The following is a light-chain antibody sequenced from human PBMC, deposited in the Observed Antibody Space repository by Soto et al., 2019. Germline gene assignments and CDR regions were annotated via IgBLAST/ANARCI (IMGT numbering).Light chain of an antibody. CDR3: AGWDDSLSGVV. CDR1: SSDVVGYNY. J-gene: IGLJ2*01. Sequence: QSALTQPPSASGSPGQSVPISCTGTSSDVVGYNYVSCYQQHPGKAPKLMIYEVSKRPSGVPDRFSGSKSGNTASLTVSGLQAEDEADYYCAGWDDSLSGVVFGGGTKLTVL. V-gene: IGLV2-8*01. CDR2: EVS.